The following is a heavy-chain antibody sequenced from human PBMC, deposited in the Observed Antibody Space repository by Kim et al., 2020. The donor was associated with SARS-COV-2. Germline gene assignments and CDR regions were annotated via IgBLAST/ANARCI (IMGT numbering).Heavy chain of an antibody. V-gene: IGHV3-23*01. J-gene: IGHJ4*02. Sequence: VKGRFTIARDNSKNTLYLQMNSLRAEDTAVYYCAKDPTQHRYSSGWPFDYWGQGTLVTVSS. CDR3: AKDPTQHRYSSGWPFDY. D-gene: IGHD6-19*01.